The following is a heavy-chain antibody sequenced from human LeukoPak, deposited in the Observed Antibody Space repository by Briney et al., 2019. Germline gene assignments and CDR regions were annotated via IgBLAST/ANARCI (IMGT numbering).Heavy chain of an antibody. J-gene: IGHJ4*02. V-gene: IGHV3-23*01. D-gene: IGHD5-24*01. CDR2: ITKYDGRL. Sequence: GGSLRLSCAVSGFGVHTFAMSWVRLAPGKGLEWLASITKYDGRLYYADSVRGRFTISRDTSQNELYLQMSSLRVDDSAIYYCAKDHSADGWPTFEYWGRGTLVSVSS. CDR3: AKDHSADGWPTFEY. CDR1: GFGVHTFA.